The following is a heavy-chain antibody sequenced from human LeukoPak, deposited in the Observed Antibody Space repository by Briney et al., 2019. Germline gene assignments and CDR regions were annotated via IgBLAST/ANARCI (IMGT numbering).Heavy chain of an antibody. CDR2: IRYDGSNK. D-gene: IGHD6-13*01. CDR3: AKDIGRRGIAAATGDY. J-gene: IGHJ4*02. CDR1: GFTFNNYG. Sequence: PGGSLRLSCAASGFTFNNYGMHWVRQAPGKGLEWVAFIRYDGSNKYYADSVKGRFTISRDNSKNTLYLQMNSLRAEDTAVYYCAKDIGRRGIAAATGDYWGQGTLVTVSS. V-gene: IGHV3-30*02.